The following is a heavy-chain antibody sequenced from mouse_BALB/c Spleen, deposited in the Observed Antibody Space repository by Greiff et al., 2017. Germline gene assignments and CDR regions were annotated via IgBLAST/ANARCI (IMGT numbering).Heavy chain of an antibody. D-gene: IGHD1-2*01. V-gene: IGHV1-9*01. CDR1: GYTFSSYW. J-gene: IGHJ4*01. CDR2: ILPGRGST. CDR3: ARRDSLL. Sequence: VQLQQSGAELMKPGASVKISCKATGYTFSSYWIEWVKQRPGHGLEWIGEILPGRGSTNYNEKFKDKATLTADKSSSTAYMQLSSLTSEDSAVYYCARRDSLLWGQGTSVTVSS.